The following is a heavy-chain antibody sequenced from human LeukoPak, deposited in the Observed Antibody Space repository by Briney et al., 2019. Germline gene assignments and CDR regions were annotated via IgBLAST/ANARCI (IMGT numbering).Heavy chain of an antibody. V-gene: IGHV4-61*02. CDR1: GGSISSGSYY. J-gene: IGHJ4*02. Sequence: PSQTLSLTCTVSGGSISSGSYYWSWIRQPAGKGLEWIGRIYTSGSTNYNPSLKSRVTKSVDTSKHQFSLKLSSVTAADTAVYYCARTNGYPNYYFDYWGQGTLVTVSS. D-gene: IGHD1-1*01. CDR2: IYTSGST. CDR3: ARTNGYPNYYFDY.